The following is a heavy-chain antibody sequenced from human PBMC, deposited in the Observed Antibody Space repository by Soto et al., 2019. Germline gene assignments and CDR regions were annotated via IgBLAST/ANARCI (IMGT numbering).Heavy chain of an antibody. J-gene: IGHJ5*02. Sequence: GGSLRLSCAASGFSFSDHAMHWVRRAPGKGLEWVALVAHDGTSKYYAGSVKGRFTISSDKSSNTLFLQMDSLDTEDTAVYYCARDYSITGIVYESDLWGRGTRVTVSS. D-gene: IGHD1-20*01. CDR2: VAHDGTSK. V-gene: IGHV3-30-3*01. CDR1: GFSFSDHA. CDR3: ARDYSITGIVYESDL.